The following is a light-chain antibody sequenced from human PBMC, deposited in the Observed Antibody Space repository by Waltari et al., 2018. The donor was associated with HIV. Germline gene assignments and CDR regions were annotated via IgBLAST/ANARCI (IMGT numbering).Light chain of an antibody. V-gene: IGLV2-8*01. CDR3: SSYAGSSTWV. CDR2: EVN. J-gene: IGLJ3*02. Sequence: QSALTQPPSASGSPGQSVTISCTGISSDAGDDNYVSWYQQSPGKAPKFIIYEVNKRPSGVPDRFSGSKSGNTASLTVSGLQAYDEADYYCSSYAGSSTWVFGGGTKLTVL. CDR1: SSDAGDDNY.